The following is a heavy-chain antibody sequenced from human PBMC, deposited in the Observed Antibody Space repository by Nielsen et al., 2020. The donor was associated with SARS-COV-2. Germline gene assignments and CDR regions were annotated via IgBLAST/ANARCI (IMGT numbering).Heavy chain of an antibody. Sequence: GESLKISCAASGFIFSDYSMSWIRQAPGKGLEWVSYIGFSGSTIYYADSVKGRFTISRDNAKNSLYLQMSSLRAEETAVYYCARTPFWSGDSPYGMDVWGQGTTVTVSS. J-gene: IGHJ6*02. CDR3: ARTPFWSGDSPYGMDV. CDR2: IGFSGSTI. V-gene: IGHV3-11*01. D-gene: IGHD3-3*01. CDR1: GFIFSDYS.